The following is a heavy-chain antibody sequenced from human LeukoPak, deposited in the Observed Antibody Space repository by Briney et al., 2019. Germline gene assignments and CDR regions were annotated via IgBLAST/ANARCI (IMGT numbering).Heavy chain of an antibody. CDR1: GFTLRSHW. D-gene: IGHD3-10*01. CDR2: INSDGSST. V-gene: IGHV3-74*01. J-gene: IGHJ4*02. Sequence: GGSLRLSCVASGFTLRSHWMHWVRQAPGKGLMWVSRINSDGSSTDYADSVKGRFSISRDNAKNTLFLQMSSLRGEDTAVYYCAKDRGGGFDYWGQGTLVTVSS. CDR3: AKDRGGGFDY.